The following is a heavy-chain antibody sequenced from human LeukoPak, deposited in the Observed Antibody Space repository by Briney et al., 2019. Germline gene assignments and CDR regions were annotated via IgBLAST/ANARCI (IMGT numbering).Heavy chain of an antibody. D-gene: IGHD4-17*01. CDR2: IKHDGNEN. J-gene: IGHJ4*02. Sequence: GGSLRLSCAASGFTFSTYWMSWVRQAPGKGLEWVANIKHDGNENYYVDSVKGRFTISRDNAKNSLYLQMNSLRAEDTAVYYCARDKNHGDSYFAYWGQGILVTVSS. CDR1: GFTFSTYW. CDR3: ARDKNHGDSYFAY. V-gene: IGHV3-7*01.